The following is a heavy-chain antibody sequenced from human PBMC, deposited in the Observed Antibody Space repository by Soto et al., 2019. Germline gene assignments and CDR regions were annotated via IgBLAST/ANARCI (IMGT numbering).Heavy chain of an antibody. J-gene: IGHJ5*02. CDR1: GYTFTSYD. Sequence: VASVKVSFKASGYTFTSYDINWLRQATGQGLEWMGWINPNNGNTGYAEKLQGRVTMTRSTSISTAYMELSSLRSDDTAVYFCARTSSGTRGGFDPWGQGTLVTVSS. D-gene: IGHD1-1*01. CDR3: ARTSSGTRGGFDP. CDR2: INPNNGNT. V-gene: IGHV1-8*01.